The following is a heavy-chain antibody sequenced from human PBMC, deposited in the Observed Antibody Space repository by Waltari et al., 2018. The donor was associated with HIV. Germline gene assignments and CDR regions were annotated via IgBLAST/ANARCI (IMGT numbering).Heavy chain of an antibody. Sequence: QVQLVQSGAEVKSPGDSVKVSCKASGYTFTGYYIHWVRQAPGQGLEWMGWSKPNRGDTNYAQKCQGRVMMTRDTSINTVYMELSRLTSDDTAVYYCTRVGFGSGTYYFPGGYWGQGTLVTVSS. CDR3: TRVGFGSGTYYFPGGY. V-gene: IGHV1-2*02. CDR2: SKPNRGDT. CDR1: GYTFTGYY. J-gene: IGHJ4*02. D-gene: IGHD3-10*01.